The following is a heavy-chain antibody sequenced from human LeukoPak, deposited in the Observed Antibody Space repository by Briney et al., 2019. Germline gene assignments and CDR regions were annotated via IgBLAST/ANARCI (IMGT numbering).Heavy chain of an antibody. CDR3: ARANPHYETYYFDY. V-gene: IGHV4-61*02. CDR2: IYTSGST. Sequence: SQTLSLTCTVSGVSISSGSYSWSWIRQPAGKGLEWIGRIYTSGSTNYNPSLNSRVTISVDTSKNQVSLKLSSVTAADTAVYYCARANPHYETYYFDYWGQGTLVTVSS. D-gene: IGHD4-17*01. CDR1: GVSISSGSYS. J-gene: IGHJ4*02.